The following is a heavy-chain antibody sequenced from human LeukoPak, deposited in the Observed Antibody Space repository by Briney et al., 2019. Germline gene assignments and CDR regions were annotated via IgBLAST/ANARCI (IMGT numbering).Heavy chain of an antibody. CDR1: GFTVSSNY. CDR2: LYSGDST. D-gene: IGHD6-19*01. CDR3: AKDHSSGWPDCFDY. J-gene: IGHJ4*02. V-gene: IGHV3-53*01. Sequence: GGSLRLSCAASGFTVSSNYINWVRQAPGKGLEWVASLYSGDSTYYADSVKGRFSITRDTSKNTLNLEMNSLRAEDTAVYYCAKDHSSGWPDCFDYWGQGALVTVSS.